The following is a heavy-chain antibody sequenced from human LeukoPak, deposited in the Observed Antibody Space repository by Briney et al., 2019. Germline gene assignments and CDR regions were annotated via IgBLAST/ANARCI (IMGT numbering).Heavy chain of an antibody. CDR2: IYPDDSDT. J-gene: IGHJ5*02. Sequence: GESLKISCRGSGYTFENYWIAWVRQLPGQGLEWMGIIYPDDSDTTHSPSFEGQVTISVDKSIKTAYLQWNSLEASDTAIYYCARQGVAVAGTLWLDPWGQGTLVTVSS. CDR3: ARQGVAVAGTLWLDP. CDR1: GYTFENYW. D-gene: IGHD6-19*01. V-gene: IGHV5-51*01.